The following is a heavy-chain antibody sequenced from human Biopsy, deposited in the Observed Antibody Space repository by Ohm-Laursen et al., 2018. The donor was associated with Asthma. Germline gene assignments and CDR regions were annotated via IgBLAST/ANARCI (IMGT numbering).Heavy chain of an antibody. CDR3: ASEFPKDDVIYNFQF. J-gene: IGHJ4*02. D-gene: IGHD5-12*01. CDR1: GYSLTDLS. Sequence: ASVNASRKISGYSLTDLSMHWVRQAPGQGLEWMGGHDYVEGETVNARRFQGRVTMTEDTSTDTAYMDLSSLSSDDTAVYYRASEFPKDDVIYNFQFWGQGTLVTVSS. CDR2: HDYVEGET. V-gene: IGHV1-24*01.